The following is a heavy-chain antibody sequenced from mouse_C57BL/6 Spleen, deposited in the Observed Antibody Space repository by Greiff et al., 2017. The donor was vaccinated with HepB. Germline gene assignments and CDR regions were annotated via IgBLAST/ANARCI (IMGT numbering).Heavy chain of an antibody. J-gene: IGHJ2*01. CDR1: GYTFTSYT. V-gene: IGHV1-4*01. D-gene: IGHD1-1*01. CDR3: AREDTYYGSSLDY. CDR2: INPSSGYT. Sequence: LVESGAELARPGASVKMSCKASGYTFTSYTMHWVKQRPGQGLEWIGYINPSSGYTKYNQKFKDKATLTADKSSSTAYMQLSSLTSEDSAVYYCAREDTYYGSSLDYWGQGTTLTVSS.